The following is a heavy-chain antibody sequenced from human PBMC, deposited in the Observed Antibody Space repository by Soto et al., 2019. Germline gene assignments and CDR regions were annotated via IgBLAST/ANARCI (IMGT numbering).Heavy chain of an antibody. J-gene: IGHJ2*01. V-gene: IGHV1-3*01. CDR1: GYTFTNYA. CDR2: INAGNGNT. Sequence: ASVKVSCKASGYTFTNYAMHWVRQAPGQRLEWMGWINAGNGNTKYSQKFQGRVTINPDTSKNQFSLQLNSVTPEDTAVYYCARAPRGGWYFDLWGRGTLVTVS. D-gene: IGHD2-15*01. CDR3: ARAPRGGWYFDL.